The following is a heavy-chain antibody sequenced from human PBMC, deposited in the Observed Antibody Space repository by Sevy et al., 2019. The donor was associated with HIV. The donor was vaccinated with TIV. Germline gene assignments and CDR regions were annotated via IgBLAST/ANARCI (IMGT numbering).Heavy chain of an antibody. CDR1: GFTFAKYS. Sequence: GESLKISCAASGFTFAKYSMSWVRQAPGKGLGWVSTFSFGCGRINYADSVKGRFTISRDDSKNTLFLQMNSLRAEDTATYFCAREGCTQPHDYWGQGTLVTVSS. CDR3: AREGCTQPHDY. D-gene: IGHD2-8*01. V-gene: IGHV3-23*01. J-gene: IGHJ4*02. CDR2: FSFGCGRI.